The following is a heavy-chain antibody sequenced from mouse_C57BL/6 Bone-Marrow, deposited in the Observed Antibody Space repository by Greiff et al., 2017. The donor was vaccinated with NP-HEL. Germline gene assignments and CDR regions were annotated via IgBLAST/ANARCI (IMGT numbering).Heavy chain of an antibody. CDR3: ARGCRVATGDYFDY. J-gene: IGHJ2*01. D-gene: IGHD1-1*02. V-gene: IGHV1-59*01. CDR2: IDPSDSYT. Sequence: QVQLQQPGAELVRPGTSVKLSCKASGYTFTSYWMHWVKQRPGQGLEWIGVIDPSDSYTNYNQKFKGKATLTVDTSSSTAYMQLSSLTSEDSAVYYCARGCRVATGDYFDYWGQGTTLTVSS. CDR1: GYTFTSYW.